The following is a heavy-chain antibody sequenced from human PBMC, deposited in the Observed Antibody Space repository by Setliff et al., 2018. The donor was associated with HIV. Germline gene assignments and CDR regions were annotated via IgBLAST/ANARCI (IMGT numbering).Heavy chain of an antibody. J-gene: IGHJ4*01. V-gene: IGHV1-69*13. D-gene: IGHD3-10*01. CDR1: GGTFSSYA. CDR2: IIPIFGTA. Sequence: ASVKVSCKASGGTFSSYAISWVRQAPGQGLEWMGGIIPIFGTANYAQKFQGRVTITADESTSTAYMELSSLRSEDTAVYYCARARRSSMVRGTYFDYWGHGTLVTVSS. CDR3: ARARRSSMVRGTYFDY.